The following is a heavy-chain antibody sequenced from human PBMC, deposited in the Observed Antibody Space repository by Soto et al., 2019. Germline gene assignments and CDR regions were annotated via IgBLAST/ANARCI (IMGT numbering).Heavy chain of an antibody. Sequence: ASVKVSCKASGYTFTGYYMHWVRQAPGQGLEWMGWINPNSGGTNYAQKFQGWVTMTRDTSTSTAYMELSRLRSDDTAVYYCARDSGSYGGNYFDYWGQGTLVTVSS. CDR2: INPNSGGT. V-gene: IGHV1-2*04. CDR1: GYTFTGYY. CDR3: ARDSGSYGGNYFDY. D-gene: IGHD1-26*01. J-gene: IGHJ4*02.